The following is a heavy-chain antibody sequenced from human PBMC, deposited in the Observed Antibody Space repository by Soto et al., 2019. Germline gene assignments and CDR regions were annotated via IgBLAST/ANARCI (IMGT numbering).Heavy chain of an antibody. CDR1: AYPFTSFY. CDR2: MNPSGGST. J-gene: IGHJ4*02. V-gene: IGHV1-46*01. CDR3: AREGTDYGDYDY. Sequence: QVQLVQSGAEVKKPGASVKISCKASAYPFTSFYIHWVRQAPGQGLEWMGMMNPSGGSTTYAQKFQGSVTLTRDTSTNTVYMELTGLKYDDTAMYFCAREGTDYGDYDYWGQGTLVTVSS. D-gene: IGHD4-17*01.